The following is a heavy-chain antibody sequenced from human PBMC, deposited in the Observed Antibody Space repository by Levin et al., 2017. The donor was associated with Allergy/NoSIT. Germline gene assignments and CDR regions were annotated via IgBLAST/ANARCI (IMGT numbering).Heavy chain of an antibody. V-gene: IGHV7-4-1*02. D-gene: IGHD2-2*01. CDR2: INTNTGNP. Sequence: ASVKVSCKASGYTFTRYAMNWVRQAPGQGLEWMGWINTNTGNPTYAQGFTGRFVFSLDTSLRTAYLQISSLKAEDTAVYYCANTGPEGRVHCSSIGCYALWGQGTLVTVSS. CDR3: ANTGPEGRVHCSSIGCYAL. J-gene: IGHJ4*02. CDR1: GYTFTRYA.